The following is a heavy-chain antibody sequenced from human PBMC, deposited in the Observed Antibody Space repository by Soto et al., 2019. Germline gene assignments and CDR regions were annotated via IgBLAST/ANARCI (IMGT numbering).Heavy chain of an antibody. CDR1: GGSISSYY. V-gene: IGHV4-4*07. CDR3: ARDRPRPKTEKLMVYAMPYYYYYGMDV. Sequence: PSETLSLTCTVSGGSISSYYWSWIRQPAGKGLEWIGRIYTSGSTNYNPSLKSRVTMSVDTSKNQFSLKLSSVTAADTAVYYGARDRPRPKTEKLMVYAMPYYYYYGMDVWGQGTTVTVSS. J-gene: IGHJ6*02. CDR2: IYTSGST. D-gene: IGHD2-8*01.